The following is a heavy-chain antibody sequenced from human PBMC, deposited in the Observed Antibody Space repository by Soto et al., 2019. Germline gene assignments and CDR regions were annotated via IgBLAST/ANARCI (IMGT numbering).Heavy chain of an antibody. J-gene: IGHJ3*02. CDR1: GGFVSSGSYY. V-gene: IGHV4-34*01. D-gene: IGHD1-1*01. CDR3: ARVERGTATTVVDAFDI. Sequence: QVQLQQWGAGLLKPSETLSLTCAVYGGFVSSGSYYWSWIRQPPGKGLEWIVEMSHSGGSHFNPSRKSRVNISLDTSKNQFSLKRSCVTAADTALYYCARVERGTATTVVDAFDIWGPGTMVTVSS. CDR2: MSHSGGS.